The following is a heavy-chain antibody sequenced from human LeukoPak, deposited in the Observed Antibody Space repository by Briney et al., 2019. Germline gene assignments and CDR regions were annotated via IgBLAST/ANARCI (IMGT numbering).Heavy chain of an antibody. V-gene: IGHV4-4*07. J-gene: IGHJ4*02. CDR1: GGSINTYY. CDR3: ARDVGARLPGY. D-gene: IGHD6-6*01. Sequence: SETLSLTCTVSGGSINTYYWSWIRQPAGKGLEWIGRIFSTGSTNYNPSLKSRVTLSVDASKNQFSLKLTSVTAADTAVYFCARDVGARLPGYWGQGTLVTVSS. CDR2: IFSTGST.